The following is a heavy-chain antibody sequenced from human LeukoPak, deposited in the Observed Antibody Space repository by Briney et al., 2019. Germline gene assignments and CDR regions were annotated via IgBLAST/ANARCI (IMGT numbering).Heavy chain of an antibody. CDR3: ARGYCSSTSCYRFDY. Sequence: SETLSLTCAVYGGSFSGYYWSWTRQPPGKGLEWIGEINHSGSTNYNPSLKSRVTISVDTSKNQFSLKLSSVTAADTAVYYCARGYCSSTSCYRFDYWGQGTLVTVSS. J-gene: IGHJ4*02. CDR2: INHSGST. CDR1: GGSFSGYY. D-gene: IGHD2-2*01. V-gene: IGHV4-34*01.